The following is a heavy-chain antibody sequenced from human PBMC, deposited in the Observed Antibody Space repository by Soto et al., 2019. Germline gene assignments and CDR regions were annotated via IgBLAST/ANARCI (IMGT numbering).Heavy chain of an antibody. CDR2: TYYRSKWYN. Sequence: SQTLSLTCAISGDSVSSNSAAWNWIRQSPSRGLEWLGRTYYRSKWYNDYAVSVKSRITINPDTSKNQFSLQLNSVTPEDTAVYYCARVRYIVATIGGWNYFDYWGQGTLVTVSS. CDR1: GDSVSSNSAA. V-gene: IGHV6-1*01. D-gene: IGHD5-12*01. J-gene: IGHJ4*02. CDR3: ARVRYIVATIGGWNYFDY.